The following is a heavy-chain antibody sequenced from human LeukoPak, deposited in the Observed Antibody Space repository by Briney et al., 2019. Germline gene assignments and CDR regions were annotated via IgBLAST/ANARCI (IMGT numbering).Heavy chain of an antibody. J-gene: IGHJ4*02. D-gene: IGHD6-13*01. CDR1: GFTFSSYA. CDR2: ISYDGSNK. V-gene: IGHV3-30-3*01. CDR3: ARDRFSAGYYFDY. Sequence: GGSLRLSCAASGFTFSSYAMHWVRQAPGKGLEWVAVISYDGSNKYYADSVKGRFTISRDNSKNTLYLQMNSLRAEDTAVYYCARDRFSAGYYFDYWGQGTLVTVSS.